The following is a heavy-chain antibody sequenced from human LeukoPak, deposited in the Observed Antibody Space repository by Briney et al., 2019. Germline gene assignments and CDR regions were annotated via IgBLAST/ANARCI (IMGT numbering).Heavy chain of an antibody. Sequence: GGSLGLSCAASGFTFSSYIMTWVRQAPGKGLEWVSAISPSGGSTFYADSVRGRFTISRDNSKNTLHLQMSSLRAEDTAVYYCSKRGTNGGPFDYWGQGTLVTVSS. CDR3: SKRGTNGGPFDY. J-gene: IGHJ4*02. V-gene: IGHV3-23*01. CDR2: ISPSGGST. CDR1: GFTFSSYI. D-gene: IGHD1/OR15-1a*01.